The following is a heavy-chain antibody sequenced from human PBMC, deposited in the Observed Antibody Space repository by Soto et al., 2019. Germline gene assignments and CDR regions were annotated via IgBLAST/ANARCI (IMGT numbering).Heavy chain of an antibody. J-gene: IGHJ6*02. CDR3: ARMASFYCSGGSCYPTYGMDV. Sequence: QVQLVESGGGVVQPGRSLRLSCAASGFTFSKHAMHWVRQAPGKGLEWVAVISSDGSNKYYADSVKGRFTISRDNSKNTPYLQMNSLRAEDTAVCYCARMASFYCSGGSCYPTYGMDVWGQGTTVTVSS. D-gene: IGHD2-15*01. V-gene: IGHV3-30-3*01. CDR1: GFTFSKHA. CDR2: ISSDGSNK.